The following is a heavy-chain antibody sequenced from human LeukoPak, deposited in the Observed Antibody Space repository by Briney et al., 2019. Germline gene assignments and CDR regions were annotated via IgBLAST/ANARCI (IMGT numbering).Heavy chain of an antibody. V-gene: IGHV1-18*01. CDR2: ISAYNGNT. J-gene: IGHJ4*02. CDR3: ARDRIAAAGAAFDY. CDR1: GYTFTSYG. D-gene: IGHD6-13*01. Sequence: ASVKVSCKASGYTFTSYGISWVRQAPGQGLEWMGWISAYNGNTNYAQKLQGRVAMTTDTSTSTAYMELRSLRSDDTAVYYCARDRIAAAGAAFDYWGQGTLVTVSS.